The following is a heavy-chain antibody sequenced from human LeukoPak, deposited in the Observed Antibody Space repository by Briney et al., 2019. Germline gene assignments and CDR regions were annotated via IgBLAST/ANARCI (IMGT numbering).Heavy chain of an antibody. CDR1: GFTFSSFA. CDR2: ISGSGSST. Sequence: GGSLRLSCAASGFTFSSFAMSWVRQAPGKGLEWVSIISGSGSSTSYGDSVKGRFTISRDNSENTLYLQMNSLRAEDTAVYYCAEALCSGNFYAPFDYWGQGTLVTVSS. J-gene: IGHJ4*02. V-gene: IGHV3-23*01. CDR3: AEALCSGNFYAPFDY. D-gene: IGHD1-26*01.